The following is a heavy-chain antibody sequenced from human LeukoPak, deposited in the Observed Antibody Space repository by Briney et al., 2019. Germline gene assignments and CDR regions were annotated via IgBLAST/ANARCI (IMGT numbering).Heavy chain of an antibody. V-gene: IGHV3-11*01. CDR3: ARGAGALFDP. CDR1: GFTFSDYY. CDR2: IGDSGSPI. J-gene: IGHJ5*02. D-gene: IGHD4/OR15-4a*01. Sequence: GGSLRLSCAASGFTFSDYYMSWIRQVPGKGLEWISYIGDSGSPISYADSVKGRFTISRDSAKNSLYLQMNNLRAEDTAVYYCARGAGALFDPWGQGTLVTVSS.